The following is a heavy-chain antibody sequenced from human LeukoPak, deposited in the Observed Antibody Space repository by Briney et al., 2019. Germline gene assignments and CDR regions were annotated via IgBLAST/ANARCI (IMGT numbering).Heavy chain of an antibody. CDR1: GGSFSGYY. V-gene: IGHV4-34*01. Sequence: SETLSLTCAVYGGSFSGYYWSWIRQPPGKGLEWIGEINHSGSTNYNPSLKSRVTISVDTSKNQFSLKLSSVTAADTAVYYCARGPGITMIVVVTPYGMDVWGQGTTVTVSS. CDR3: ARGPGITMIVVVTPYGMDV. J-gene: IGHJ6*02. CDR2: INHSGST. D-gene: IGHD3-22*01.